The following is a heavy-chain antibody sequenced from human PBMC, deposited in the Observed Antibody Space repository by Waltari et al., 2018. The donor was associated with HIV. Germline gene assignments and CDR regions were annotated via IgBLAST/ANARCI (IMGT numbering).Heavy chain of an antibody. D-gene: IGHD2-15*01. Sequence: QVHLVESGGGVGQPGRSLRLFCAASGSNFSSYATYWVRPAPGKGLEWVALISYDGSNKYYADSVKGRFTISRDNSKNTLYLQMNSLRAEDTSVYYCARDTGYCSFGSCSYNWLDPWGQGTLVSVSS. CDR3: ARDTGYCSFGSCSYNWLDP. V-gene: IGHV3-30*01. CDR1: GSNFSSYA. J-gene: IGHJ5*02. CDR2: ISYDGSNK.